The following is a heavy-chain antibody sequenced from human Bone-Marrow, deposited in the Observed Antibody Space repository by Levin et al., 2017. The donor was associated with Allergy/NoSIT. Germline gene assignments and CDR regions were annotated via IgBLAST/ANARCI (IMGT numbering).Heavy chain of an antibody. CDR3: AKDTDCGGDFLWYLDL. J-gene: IGHJ2*01. Sequence: GGSLSLSCAASGFTFSKYAMNWVRQAPGTGLEWVSAVSGSGGSTYYADSVNGRFTISRDNSKNTVSLQMSSLRPEDTAVYYCAKDTDCGGDFLWYLDLWGRGTLVTVSS. CDR1: GFTFSKYA. CDR2: VSGSGGST. D-gene: IGHD2-21*02. V-gene: IGHV3-23*01.